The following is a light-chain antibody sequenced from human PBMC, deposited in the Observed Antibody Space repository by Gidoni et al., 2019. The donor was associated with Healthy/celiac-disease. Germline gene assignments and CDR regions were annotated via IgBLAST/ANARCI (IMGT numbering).Light chain of an antibody. CDR2: GAS. V-gene: IGKV3-20*01. CDR3: QQYGSSPT. J-gene: IGKJ4*01. CDR1: QSVSSSY. Sequence: EIVLTQSPGTLSLSPGERATLSCRASQSVSSSYLAWYQPKPGQAPRLLIYGASSRATGIPDRFSGSGSGTDFTLTISRLEPEDFAVYYCQQYGSSPTFXGXTKVEIK.